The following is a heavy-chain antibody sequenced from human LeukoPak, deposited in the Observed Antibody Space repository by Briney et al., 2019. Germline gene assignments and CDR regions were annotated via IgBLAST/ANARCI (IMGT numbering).Heavy chain of an antibody. J-gene: IGHJ4*02. Sequence: SETLSLTCAVYGGSFSGYYWSWIRQPPGKGLEWIGEINHSGSTNYNPSLKSRVTISVDTSKNQFSLKLSSVTAADTAVYYCAFEGDGDYVGDYFDYWGQGTPVTVSS. CDR2: INHSGST. CDR1: GGSFSGYY. V-gene: IGHV4-34*01. D-gene: IGHD4-17*01. CDR3: AFEGDGDYVGDYFDY.